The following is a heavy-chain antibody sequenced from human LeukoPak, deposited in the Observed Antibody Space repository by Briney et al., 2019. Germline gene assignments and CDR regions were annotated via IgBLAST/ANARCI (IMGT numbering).Heavy chain of an antibody. CDR1: GYTFTSYY. CDR3: ARAGIVSRRAFDI. J-gene: IGHJ3*02. D-gene: IGHD2/OR15-2a*01. CDR2: INPTGGST. Sequence: GASVKVSCKASGYTFTSYYMHWVRQAPGQGLEWMGLINPTGGSTGYAQKFQGRVTMTRDMSTSTDYMELSSLRSEDTAVYYCARAGIVSRRAFDIWGQGTMVTVSS. V-gene: IGHV1-46*01.